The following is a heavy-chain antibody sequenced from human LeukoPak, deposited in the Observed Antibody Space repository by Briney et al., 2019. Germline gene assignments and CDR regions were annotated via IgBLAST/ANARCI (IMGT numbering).Heavy chain of an antibody. J-gene: IGHJ3*02. CDR2: INPNSGGT. D-gene: IGHD3-10*01. V-gene: IGHV1-2*02. CDR3: ASTYMDYYAIYDI. Sequence: GASVKVSCKASGYTFTGYYMHWVRQAPGQGLEWMGWINPNSGGTNYAQKFQGRVTMTRDTSISTAYMELSRLRSDDTAVYYCASTYMDYYAIYDIWGQGTMVTVSS. CDR1: GYTFTGYY.